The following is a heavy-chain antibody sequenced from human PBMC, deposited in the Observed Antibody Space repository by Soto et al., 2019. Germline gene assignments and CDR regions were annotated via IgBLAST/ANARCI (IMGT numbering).Heavy chain of an antibody. V-gene: IGHV1-3*01. CDR3: ARGLTYYDILTGPYYFDY. J-gene: IGHJ4*02. Sequence: GGSVKVSCKASGYTFTSYAMHWVRQAPGQRLEWKGWINAGNGNTKYSQKFQGRVTITRDTSASTSYMELSSLRSEDTAVYYCARGLTYYDILTGPYYFDYWGQGTLVTVSS. CDR2: INAGNGNT. CDR1: GYTFTSYA. D-gene: IGHD3-9*01.